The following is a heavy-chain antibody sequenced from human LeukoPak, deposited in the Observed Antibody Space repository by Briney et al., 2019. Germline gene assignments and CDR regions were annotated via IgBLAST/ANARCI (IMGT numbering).Heavy chain of an antibody. V-gene: IGHV3-30*03. Sequence: GRSLRLSCAASGFTFSDYGMHWVRQAPGKGLEWVAVTSYDGTNNYYADSVKGRFTISRDNSKNTLFQQMNSLKTEDTAVYYCARDRATSTVVTPDSDYWGQGTLATVSS. CDR2: TSYDGTNN. CDR1: GFTFSDYG. CDR3: ARDRATSTVVTPDSDY. J-gene: IGHJ4*02. D-gene: IGHD4-23*01.